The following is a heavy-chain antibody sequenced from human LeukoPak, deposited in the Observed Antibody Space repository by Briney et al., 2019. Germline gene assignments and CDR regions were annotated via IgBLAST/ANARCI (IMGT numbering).Heavy chain of an antibody. J-gene: IGHJ4*02. CDR3: ARHIAPGYISGWYFDY. D-gene: IGHD6-19*01. CDR1: GYSFTTYW. Sequence: GESLKISCKGSGYSFTTYWIGWVRQMPGKGLEWMGIIYPGDSDTRYSPSFQGQVTISADKSISTAYLQWSSLKASDTAMYYCARHIAPGYISGWYFDYWGQGTLVTVSS. CDR2: IYPGDSDT. V-gene: IGHV5-51*01.